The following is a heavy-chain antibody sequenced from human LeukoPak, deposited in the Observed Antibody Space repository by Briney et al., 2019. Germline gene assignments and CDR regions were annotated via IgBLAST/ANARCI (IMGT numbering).Heavy chain of an antibody. V-gene: IGHV1-69*06. CDR3: AREFRQSNWNDGHWFDP. D-gene: IGHD1-20*01. J-gene: IGHJ5*02. CDR1: GCTFSSYG. Sequence: GASVKVSCKASGCTFSSYGIIWVRQAPGQGLEWIGRISPIFDTANYAQKLQGRVTITADTSTSTAYMELSSLRSEDTAIYYCAREFRQSNWNDGHWFDPWGQGTLVTVSS. CDR2: ISPIFDTA.